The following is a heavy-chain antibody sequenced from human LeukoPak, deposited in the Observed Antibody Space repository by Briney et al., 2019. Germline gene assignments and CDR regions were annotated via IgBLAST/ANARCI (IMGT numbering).Heavy chain of an antibody. CDR3: ARARGWQPNYYYYYMDV. CDR2: IWYDGSNK. D-gene: IGHD2-15*01. V-gene: IGHV3-33*07. CDR1: GFTFNSYA. Sequence: GGCLRVSCIPSGFTFNSYAMFWVRQAPGQGLEWVSLIWYDGSNKYYVDSVKGRFTTSGDNSMNTLFLQMNSLRAGDTAVYYCARARGWQPNYYYYYMDVWGAGTTVTVSS. J-gene: IGHJ6*03.